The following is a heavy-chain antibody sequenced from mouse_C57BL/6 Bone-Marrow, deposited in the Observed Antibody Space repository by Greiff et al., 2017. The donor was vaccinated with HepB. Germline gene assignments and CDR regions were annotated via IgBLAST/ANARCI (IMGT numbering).Heavy chain of an antibody. V-gene: IGHV14-3*01. J-gene: IGHJ1*03. CDR3: ARTLSTVVGFYWYFDV. D-gene: IGHD1-1*01. CDR2: IDPANGNT. Sequence: VQLQQSVAELVRPGASVKLSCTASGFNIKNTYMHWVKQRPEQGLEWIGRIDPANGNTKYAPKFQGKATITADTSSNTAYLQLSSLTSEDTAIYYCARTLSTVVGFYWYFDVWGTGTTVTVSS. CDR1: GFNIKNTY.